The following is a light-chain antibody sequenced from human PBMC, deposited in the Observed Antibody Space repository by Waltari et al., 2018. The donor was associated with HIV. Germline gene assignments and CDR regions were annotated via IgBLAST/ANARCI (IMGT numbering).Light chain of an antibody. CDR3: QQARFFPLT. Sequence: DIQMTQSPSSASVSVGDRVTINCRASQDISNSLAWYQQRPGQAPKLLIHSASNLQTGVPSRFSGSGSGTDFTLTIRSLQPDDFATYYCQQARFFPLTFGPGTKVEVK. CDR1: QDISNS. V-gene: IGKV1-12*01. J-gene: IGKJ3*01. CDR2: SAS.